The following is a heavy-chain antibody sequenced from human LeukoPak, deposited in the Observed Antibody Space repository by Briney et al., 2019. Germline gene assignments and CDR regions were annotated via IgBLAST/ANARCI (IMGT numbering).Heavy chain of an antibody. Sequence: GGSLRLSCAASGFTVSDNYMSWVRQAPGKGLEWVSDISGGGGSTYYADSVKGRFTISRDNSKNTLYLQMNSLRAEDTAVYYCAKGGCSSTSCYDFDYWGQGTLVTVSS. J-gene: IGHJ4*02. CDR3: AKGGCSSTSCYDFDY. V-gene: IGHV3-23*01. CDR2: ISGGGGST. D-gene: IGHD2-2*01. CDR1: GFTVSDNY.